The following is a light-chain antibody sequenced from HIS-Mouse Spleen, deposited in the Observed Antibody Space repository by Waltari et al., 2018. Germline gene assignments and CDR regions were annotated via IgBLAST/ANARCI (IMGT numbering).Light chain of an antibody. Sequence: QSALTQPASVSGSPGQSITIPCTGTSSDDGSHYLVSWYQQHPGKAPKLMIYEGSKRPSGVSNRFSGSKSGNTASLTISGLQAEDEADYYCCSYAGSSTYWVFGGGTKLTVL. CDR1: SSDDGSHYL. CDR3: CSYAGSSTYWV. V-gene: IGLV2-23*01. J-gene: IGLJ3*02. CDR2: EGS.